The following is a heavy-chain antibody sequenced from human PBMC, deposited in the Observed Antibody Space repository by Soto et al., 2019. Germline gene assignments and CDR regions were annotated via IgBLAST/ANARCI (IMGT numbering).Heavy chain of an antibody. V-gene: IGHV4-4*07. CDR1: GGSISSYY. CDR3: ARGGNSYGFVDY. Sequence: SATLSLTCTVSGGSISSYYWSWIRQPAGKGLEWIGRIYTSGSTNYNPSLKSRVTMSVDTSKNQFSLKLSSVTAADTAVYYCARGGNSYGFVDYWGQGTLVTVSS. D-gene: IGHD5-18*01. CDR2: IYTSGST. J-gene: IGHJ4*02.